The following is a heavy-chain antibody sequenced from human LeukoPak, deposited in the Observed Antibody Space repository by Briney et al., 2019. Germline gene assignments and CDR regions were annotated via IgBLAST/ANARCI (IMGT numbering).Heavy chain of an antibody. J-gene: IGHJ4*02. D-gene: IGHD7-27*01. CDR3: VRDYWGSLDY. CDR2: NGNN. CDR1: GVSVSTTYN. V-gene: IGHV4-61*01. Sequence: SETLSLTCTVSGVSVSTTYNWGWVRRPPGKGLEWIGYNGNNNYNPSLKSRATISLDTSKNQFSLKLHSVTDADTAVYYCVRDYWGSLDYWGQGTLVTVSS.